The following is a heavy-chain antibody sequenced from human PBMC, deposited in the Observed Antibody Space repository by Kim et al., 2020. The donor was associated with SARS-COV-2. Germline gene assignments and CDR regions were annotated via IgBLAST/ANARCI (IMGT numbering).Heavy chain of an antibody. D-gene: IGHD2-15*01. V-gene: IGHV4-59*01. J-gene: IGHJ6*02. CDR3: ARAVGYSYHGMDV. CDR1: GRSISSYY. CDR2: IYSSGST. Sequence: SETLSLTCTVSGRSISSYYWNWIRLPPGKGQEWIGNIYSSGSTDYSPSLKSRVTISVDTSKNQFSLNLSSVTAADTAVYYCARAVGYSYHGMDVWGQGTTVTVS.